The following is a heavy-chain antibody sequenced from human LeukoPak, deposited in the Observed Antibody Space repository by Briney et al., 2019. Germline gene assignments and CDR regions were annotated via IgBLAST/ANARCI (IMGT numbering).Heavy chain of an antibody. D-gene: IGHD3-10*01. Sequence: QPGGSLRLSCAASGFTFSSDWMHWVRHAPGKGLLWVARINSDGSRTTYADAVKGRATVSRDNAQNTLYLQMNSLGADDTAVYYCARDPYGFGESFDSWGQGTLVTVSS. V-gene: IGHV3-74*03. CDR2: INSDGSRT. J-gene: IGHJ4*02. CDR1: GFTFSSDW. CDR3: ARDPYGFGESFDS.